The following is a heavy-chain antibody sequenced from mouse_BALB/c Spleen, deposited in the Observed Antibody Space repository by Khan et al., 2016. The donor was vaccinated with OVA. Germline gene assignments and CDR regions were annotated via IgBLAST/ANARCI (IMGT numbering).Heavy chain of an antibody. CDR3: ARRSWDFLFAY. CDR2: ILPGSGST. Sequence: QVQLKQSGAELMKPGASVKISCKATGYTFSSYWIEWVKQRPGHGLEWIGEILPGSGSTNYNEKFKGKATFTADTSSNTAYMQLSSLTSEDSAVYYCARRSWDFLFAYWGQGTLVTVSA. D-gene: IGHD4-1*01. V-gene: IGHV1-9*01. J-gene: IGHJ3*01. CDR1: GYTFSSYW.